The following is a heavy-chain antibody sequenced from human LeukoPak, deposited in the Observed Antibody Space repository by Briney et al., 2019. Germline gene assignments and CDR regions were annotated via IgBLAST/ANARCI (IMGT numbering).Heavy chain of an antibody. CDR2: IKQDGSEK. D-gene: IGHD6-6*01. CDR1: GFTFSRYW. Sequence: GGSLRLSCAASGFTFSRYWMNWVRQAPGKGLEWVANIKQDGSEKYYVDSVEGRFTISRDNAKNSLYLQMNSLRAEDTAVYYCARGNLASRGDYWGQGTLVTVSS. V-gene: IGHV3-7*01. J-gene: IGHJ4*02. CDR3: ARGNLASRGDY.